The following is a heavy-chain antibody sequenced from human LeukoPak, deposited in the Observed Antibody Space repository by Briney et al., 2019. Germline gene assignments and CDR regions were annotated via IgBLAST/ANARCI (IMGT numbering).Heavy chain of an antibody. V-gene: IGHV4-4*02. CDR1: GDSISNSNW. J-gene: IGHJ4*02. CDR2: IFHTGST. Sequence: PSETLSLTCAVSGDSISNSNWWSWVRQPPGKGLEWIGYIFHTGSTNYNPSLKSQVTISVDKSKNQFSLRLISVTAADTAVYFCARVRVIDWGSSYFDYWGQGNLVTVSS. CDR3: ARVRVIDWGSSYFDY. D-gene: IGHD3-9*01.